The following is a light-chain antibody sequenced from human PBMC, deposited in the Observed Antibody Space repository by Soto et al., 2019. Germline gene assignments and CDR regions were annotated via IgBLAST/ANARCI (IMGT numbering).Light chain of an antibody. CDR1: QRVANN. CDR3: QLHHIWPTQYT. J-gene: IGKJ2*01. CDR2: GAS. V-gene: IGKV3-15*01. Sequence: EIVMTQSPASLSVSPGDGATLSCCASQRVANNVAWDQQKPGHGPSLLLHGASTRAAGVPARFSRSGSGTDFTLTISSLQSEDFSVYDCQLHHIWPTQYTFGPGTMLQIK.